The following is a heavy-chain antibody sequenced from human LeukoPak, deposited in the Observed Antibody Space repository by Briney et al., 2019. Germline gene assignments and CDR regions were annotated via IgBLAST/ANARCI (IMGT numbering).Heavy chain of an antibody. CDR1: GYTFSGSY. J-gene: IGHJ6*03. D-gene: IGHD2-8*01. CDR2: INPNSGDT. Sequence: ASVKVSCKASGYTFSGSYIHWVRQAPGQGLEWLGRINPNSGDTNYAQNLHGRVTMTRDTSITTAYMELNSLTSDDTAVYFCARNAEHCNNGVCFTDYYMDVWGKGTTVTVSS. V-gene: IGHV1-2*06. CDR3: ARNAEHCNNGVCFTDYYMDV.